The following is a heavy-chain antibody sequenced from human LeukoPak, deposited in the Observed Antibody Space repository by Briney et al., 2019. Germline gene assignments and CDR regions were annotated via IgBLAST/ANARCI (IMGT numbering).Heavy chain of an antibody. CDR1: GFTFSSYW. Sequence: GGSLRLSCAASGFTFSSYWMHWVRQAPGKGLVWVSRINSDGSSTSYADSVKGRFTISRDNAKNTLYLQMNSLRAEDTAVYYCARGAHIVATIYYFAYWGQGTLVTVSS. CDR3: ARGAHIVATIYYFAY. V-gene: IGHV3-74*01. D-gene: IGHD5-12*01. J-gene: IGHJ4*02. CDR2: INSDGSST.